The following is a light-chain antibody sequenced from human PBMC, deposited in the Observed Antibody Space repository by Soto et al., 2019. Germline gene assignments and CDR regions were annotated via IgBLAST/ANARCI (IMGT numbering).Light chain of an antibody. CDR2: EVS. Sequence: QSALTQPASVSGSPGQSITISCTGTSSDVGGYKYVSWYQQHPGKAPKRMIYEVSNRPSGVANRFSGSKSCSTASLTISGLQAEDEGDYYCSSYTSSSVVVFGGGTKVTVL. CDR1: SSDVGGYKY. CDR3: SSYTSSSVVV. V-gene: IGLV2-14*01. J-gene: IGLJ2*01.